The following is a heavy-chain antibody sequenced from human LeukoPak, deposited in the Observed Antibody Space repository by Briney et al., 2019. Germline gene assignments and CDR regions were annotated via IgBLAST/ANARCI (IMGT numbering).Heavy chain of an antibody. CDR3: ARVEILLVSSSWYGSPYFDY. J-gene: IGHJ4*02. V-gene: IGHV1-18*01. CDR2: ISAYNGNT. D-gene: IGHD6-13*01. Sequence: GASVKVSCKASGYTFTSYGISWVRQAPGQGLEWMGWISAYNGNTNYAQKLQGRVTMTTDTSTSTAYMELRSLRSDDTAVYYCARVEILLVSSSWYGSPYFDYWGQGTLVTVSS. CDR1: GYTFTSYG.